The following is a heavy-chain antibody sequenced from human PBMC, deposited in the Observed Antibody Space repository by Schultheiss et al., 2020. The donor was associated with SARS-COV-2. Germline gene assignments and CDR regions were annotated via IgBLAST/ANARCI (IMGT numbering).Heavy chain of an antibody. Sequence: SGPTLVKPTQTLTLTCTFSGFSLSTSGMRVSWIRQPPGKALEWLARIDWDDDKFYSTSLKTRLTISKDTSKNQVVLTMTNMDPVDTATYYCARVQRVEAGYYYGMDVWGQGTTVTVSS. CDR2: IDWDDDK. CDR1: GFSLSTSGMR. D-gene: IGHD6-6*01. J-gene: IGHJ6*02. CDR3: ARVQRVEAGYYYGMDV. V-gene: IGHV2-70*04.